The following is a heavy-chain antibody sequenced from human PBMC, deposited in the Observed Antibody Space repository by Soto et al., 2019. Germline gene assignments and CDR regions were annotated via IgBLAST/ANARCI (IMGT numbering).Heavy chain of an antibody. CDR3: ASGSYDTSRYRANWFDP. CDR2: IYHSGST. CDR1: GYSISSGYY. J-gene: IGHJ5*02. V-gene: IGHV4-38-2*01. Sequence: SETLSLTCAVSGYSISSGYYWWWIRQPPGKGLEWIGSIYHSGSTYYNPSLKSRVTISVDTSKNQFSMKLSSVTDADTAVYYCASGSYDTSRYRANWFDPWGQANLVTVS. D-gene: IGHD3-22*01.